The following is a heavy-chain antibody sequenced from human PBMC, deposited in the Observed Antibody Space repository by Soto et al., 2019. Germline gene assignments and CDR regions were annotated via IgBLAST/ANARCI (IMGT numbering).Heavy chain of an antibody. V-gene: IGHV3-30*04. CDR2: ISKDGSHK. J-gene: IGHJ4*02. CDR3: ARSRSGAVADSFDF. D-gene: IGHD3-10*01. CDR1: GFSFSRYA. Sequence: GGSLRLSCAASGFSFSRYAIHWVRQAPGKGLEWVAVISKDGSHKYYLDSVKGRFTISRDNSKNILYLQMSSLRDEDTAVYYCARSRSGAVADSFDFWGQGTLVTVSS.